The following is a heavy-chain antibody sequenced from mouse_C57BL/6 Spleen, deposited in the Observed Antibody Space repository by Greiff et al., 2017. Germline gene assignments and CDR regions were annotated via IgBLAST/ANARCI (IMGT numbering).Heavy chain of an antibody. D-gene: IGHD2-5*01. Sequence: QVHVKQPGTELVKPGASVKLSCKASGYTFTSYWMHWVQQRPGQGLEWIGNINPSNGGTNYNENFKSKATLTVDKSSSTTYMQLSSLTSEDSAVYYCARWYYSNYVGAMDYWGQGTSVTVSS. CDR3: ARWYYSNYVGAMDY. CDR1: GYTFTSYW. CDR2: INPSNGGT. V-gene: IGHV1-53*01. J-gene: IGHJ4*01.